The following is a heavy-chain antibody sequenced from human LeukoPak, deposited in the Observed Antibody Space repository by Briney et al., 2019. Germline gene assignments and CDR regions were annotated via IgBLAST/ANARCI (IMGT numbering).Heavy chain of an antibody. J-gene: IGHJ4*02. CDR3: ARARDILTGYYYFDY. V-gene: IGHV3-53*01. D-gene: IGHD3-9*01. CDR2: IYSGGST. Sequence: IYSGGSTYYADSVKGRFTISRDNSKNTLYLQMNSLRAEDTAVYYCARARDILTGYYYFDYWGQGTLVTVSS.